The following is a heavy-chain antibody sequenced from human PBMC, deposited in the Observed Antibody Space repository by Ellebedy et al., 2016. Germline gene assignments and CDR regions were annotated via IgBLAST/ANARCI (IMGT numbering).Heavy chain of an antibody. J-gene: IGHJ4*02. CDR3: ARNRDSGLDY. Sequence: ASVKVSXXASGYTFSSYSIAWVRQAPGQGLEWMGWISGYNGDTNYAPKFQGRVTMTRDTSTSTVYMELSSLRSDDTAVYYCARNRDSGLDYWGQGTLVTVSS. D-gene: IGHD5-12*01. CDR2: ISGYNGDT. V-gene: IGHV1-18*01. CDR1: GYTFSSYS.